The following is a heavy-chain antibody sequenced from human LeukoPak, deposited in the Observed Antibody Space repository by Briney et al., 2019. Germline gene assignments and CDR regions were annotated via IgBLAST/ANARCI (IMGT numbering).Heavy chain of an antibody. Sequence: ASVKVSCKASGGTFSSYAISWVRQAPGQGLDWMGGIIPIFGTANYAQKFQGRVTITTDESTSTAYMELSSLRSEDTAVYYCAREADRVVVIGSDAFDIWGQGTMVTVSS. CDR1: GGTFSSYA. V-gene: IGHV1-69*05. D-gene: IGHD3-22*01. J-gene: IGHJ3*02. CDR3: AREADRVVVIGSDAFDI. CDR2: IIPIFGTA.